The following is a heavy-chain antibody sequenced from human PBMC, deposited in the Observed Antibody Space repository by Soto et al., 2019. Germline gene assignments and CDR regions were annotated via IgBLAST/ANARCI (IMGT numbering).Heavy chain of an antibody. J-gene: IGHJ4*02. Sequence: HLQESGPGLVKSFQTLSLTCSVSGGSIRTAGYYWSWIRQRPGKGLEWMGNIFYSGSTSFSSSLRSRVKISVDTSKNQFSLDLSSVTAADTAIYYCARTVRSGNLRFDFWGQGTLVTVSS. V-gene: IGHV4-31*03. CDR3: ARTVRSGNLRFDF. CDR1: GGSIRTAGYY. CDR2: IFYSGST. D-gene: IGHD1-1*01.